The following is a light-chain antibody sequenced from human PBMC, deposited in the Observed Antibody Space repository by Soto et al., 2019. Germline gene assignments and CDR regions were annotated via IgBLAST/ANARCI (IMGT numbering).Light chain of an antibody. CDR3: MQTLRTWT. CDR1: QSLLHSNGYHY. Sequence: DIAMTQSPLSLPVTPGEPASISCRSSQSLLHSNGYHYSDWYLQKPGQSPQLLIYLGSYRASGVPDRFSGSGSGTDFTLKVSRVEAGDVGLYYCMQTLRTWTFGQGTKVDIK. J-gene: IGKJ1*01. V-gene: IGKV2-28*01. CDR2: LGS.